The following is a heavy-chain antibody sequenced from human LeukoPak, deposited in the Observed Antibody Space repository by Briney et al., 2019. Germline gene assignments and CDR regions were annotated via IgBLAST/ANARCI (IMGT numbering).Heavy chain of an antibody. V-gene: IGHV4-34*01. Sequence: SETLSLTCAVYGGSFSGYYWSWIRQPPGKGLEWIGEINHSGSTNCNPSLKSRVTISVDTSKNQFSLKLSSVTAADTAVYYCARGIPDDYGDYVIWYFDLWGRGTLVTVSS. CDR1: GGSFSGYY. CDR3: ARGIPDDYGDYVIWYFDL. CDR2: INHSGST. J-gene: IGHJ2*01. D-gene: IGHD4-17*01.